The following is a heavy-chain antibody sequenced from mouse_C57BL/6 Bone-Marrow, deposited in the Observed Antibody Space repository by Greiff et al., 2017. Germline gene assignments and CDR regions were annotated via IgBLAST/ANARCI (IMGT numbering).Heavy chain of an antibody. D-gene: IGHD2-3*01. CDR3: AKGLLSPFAY. V-gene: IGHV1-69*01. Sequence: QVQLQQPGAELVMPGASVKLSCKASGYTFTSYWMHWVKQRPGQGLEWIGEIDPSDSYTNYTQKFKGKSTLTVDKSSSTAYMQLSSLTSEDSAVYYCAKGLLSPFAYWGQGTLVTVSA. CDR1: GYTFTSYW. CDR2: IDPSDSYT. J-gene: IGHJ3*01.